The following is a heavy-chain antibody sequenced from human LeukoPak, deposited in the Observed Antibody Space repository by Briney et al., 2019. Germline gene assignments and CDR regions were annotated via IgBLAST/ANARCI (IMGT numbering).Heavy chain of an antibody. CDR3: ARQRGGSYYENWFDP. CDR2: IYPGDSDT. J-gene: IGHJ5*02. Sequence: GESLKISCKGSGYSFTTYWIGWVRQMPGKDLEWMGIIYPGDSDTRYSPSFQGQVTISADKSISTAYLQWSSLKASDTAMYYCARQRGGSYYENWFDPWGQGTLVTVSS. V-gene: IGHV5-51*01. D-gene: IGHD1-26*01. CDR1: GYSFTTYW.